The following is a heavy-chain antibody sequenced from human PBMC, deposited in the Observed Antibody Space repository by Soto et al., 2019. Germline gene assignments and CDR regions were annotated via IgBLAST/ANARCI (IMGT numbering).Heavy chain of an antibody. CDR3: AREENCRGGTCYSEYFHH. D-gene: IGHD2-15*01. Sequence: QVQLVQSGAEVKKPGASVKVSCKTSGYIFTAYSMHWVRQAPGQGLEWMGVVNPSGGSAHYAQSLEGRVTLTRETSTSTFYMELRSLRSEDTAVYYCAREENCRGGTCYSEYFHHWGQGTLVTDSS. V-gene: IGHV1-46*01. CDR1: GYIFTAYS. CDR2: VNPSGGSA. J-gene: IGHJ1*01.